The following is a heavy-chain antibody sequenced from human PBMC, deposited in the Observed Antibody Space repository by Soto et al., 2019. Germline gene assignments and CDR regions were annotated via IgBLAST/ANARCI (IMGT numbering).Heavy chain of an antibody. Sequence: SETLSLTCTVSGGSISSGDYYWSWIRQPPGKDLEWIGHIYYSGSAYYNPSLKSRVTISVDTSKNQFSLKLSSVTAADTAVYYCARALKKYYYDSSLYYYFDYWGQGTLVTVSS. CDR3: ARALKKYYYDSSLYYYFDY. CDR2: IYYSGSA. V-gene: IGHV4-30-4*01. CDR1: GGSISSGDYY. J-gene: IGHJ4*02. D-gene: IGHD3-22*01.